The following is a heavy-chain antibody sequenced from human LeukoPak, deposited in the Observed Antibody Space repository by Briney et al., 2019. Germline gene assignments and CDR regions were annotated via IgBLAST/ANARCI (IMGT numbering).Heavy chain of an antibody. V-gene: IGHV4-59*01. CDR2: IYYSGST. D-gene: IGHD4-17*01. Sequence: SETLSLTCTVSGGSISSYYWSWIRQPPGKGLEWIGYIYYSGSTNYNPSLKSRVTISVDTSKNQFSLKLSSVTAADTAVYYCARAYGDYTFDYWGPGTLVTVSS. CDR1: GGSISSYY. J-gene: IGHJ4*02. CDR3: ARAYGDYTFDY.